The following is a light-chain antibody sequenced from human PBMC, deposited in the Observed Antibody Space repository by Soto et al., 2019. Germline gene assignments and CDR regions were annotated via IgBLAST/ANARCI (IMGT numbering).Light chain of an antibody. CDR1: QGISTF. CDR3: QQLGSYQVT. J-gene: IGKJ4*01. CDR2: SAS. Sequence: DIQLTQSPAFLSASVGDKVTITCRASQGISTFLAWYQQKPGKAPNLLIYSASNLQSGVPSRFSGSGSGTEFTLTISSLEPEEFATSFRQQLGSYQVTFGGGTKGEMK. V-gene: IGKV1-9*01.